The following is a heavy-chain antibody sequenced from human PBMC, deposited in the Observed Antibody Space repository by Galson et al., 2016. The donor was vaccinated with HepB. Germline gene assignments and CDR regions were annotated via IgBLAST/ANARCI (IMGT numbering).Heavy chain of an antibody. CDR1: GFSLETYA. CDR2: ISGSGGSK. V-gene: IGHV3-23*01. J-gene: IGHJ4*02. CDR3: ARHRYSYGLYFDQ. D-gene: IGHD5-18*01. Sequence: SLRLSCAASGFSLETYAMSWVRQAPGKGLEWVSFISGSGGSKHYADSVRGRFSVSRDNAQSILYMQMNTLRAEDTAVYYCARHRYSYGLYFDQWGQGTLVSVSS.